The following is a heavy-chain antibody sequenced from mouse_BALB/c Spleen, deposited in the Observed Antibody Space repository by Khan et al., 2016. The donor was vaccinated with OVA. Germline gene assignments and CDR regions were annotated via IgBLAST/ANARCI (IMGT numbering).Heavy chain of an antibody. CDR1: GFNIKDYY. CDR3: ARRGYGNYWFAY. CDR2: IDPENGDT. D-gene: IGHD2-1*01. J-gene: IGHJ3*01. V-gene: IGHV14-1*02. Sequence: EVQLQQSGAELVRPGALVKLSCKASGFNIKDYYMNWVKQRPEQGLEWIGWIDPENGDTIYDPKFQGKASITADTSSNTAYLQISSLTLEDTAVYYWARRGYGNYWFAYWGQGTLVTVSA.